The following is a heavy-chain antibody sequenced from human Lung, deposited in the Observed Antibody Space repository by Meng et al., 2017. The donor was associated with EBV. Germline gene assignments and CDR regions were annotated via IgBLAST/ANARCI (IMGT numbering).Heavy chain of an antibody. J-gene: IGHJ4*02. Sequence: SGPGLVKPSHTLSLTCTASGDSIRSGVYYWSWIRQHPGKGLEWIGYIYYSGSTSYTPSLKSRATLSVDTSKNQFSLKLNSVTAADTAVYYCARLRLVWMFDYWGQGALVTVSS. V-gene: IGHV4-31*03. D-gene: IGHD6-19*01. CDR1: GDSIRSGVYY. CDR3: ARLRLVWMFDY. CDR2: IYYSGST.